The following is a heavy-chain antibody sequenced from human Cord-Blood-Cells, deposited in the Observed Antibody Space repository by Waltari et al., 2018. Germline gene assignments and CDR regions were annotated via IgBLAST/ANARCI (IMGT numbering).Heavy chain of an antibody. V-gene: IGHV4-39*01. CDR1: GGSISSSSYF. Sequence: QLQLQESGPGLVKPSESLSLTCTVSGGSISSSSYFWGWVRQTPGKGLEWIGSIYYSGSTNYNPSLKRRVTIISATYTNQFSLKLCSVTAADTAVYYCSKSAYGSGSGYYYYCYYIDVWGNGTTVTVSS. CDR3: SKSAYGSGSGYYYYCYYIDV. J-gene: IGHJ6*03. D-gene: IGHD3-10*01. CDR2: IYYSGST.